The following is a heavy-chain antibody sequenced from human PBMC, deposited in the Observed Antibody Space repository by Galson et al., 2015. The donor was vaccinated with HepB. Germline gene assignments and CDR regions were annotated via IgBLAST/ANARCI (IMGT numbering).Heavy chain of an antibody. J-gene: IGHJ4*02. CDR1: GFPFSRYA. CDR2: ISVSGDFT. V-gene: IGHV3-23*01. Sequence: SLRLSCAASGFPFSRYAMAWVRQAPGQGLEWVSGISVSGDFTYYGDSVKDRFTISRDNSKNAVFPQMNRLRADDTAVYFCANPGPKQDYWSAYYEGPRFDYWGQGALVIVSS. D-gene: IGHD3-3*01. CDR3: ANPGPKQDYWSAYYEGPRFDY.